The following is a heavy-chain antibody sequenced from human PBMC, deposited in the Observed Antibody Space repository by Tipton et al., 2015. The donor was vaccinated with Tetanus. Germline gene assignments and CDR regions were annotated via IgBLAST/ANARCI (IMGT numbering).Heavy chain of an antibody. V-gene: IGHV3-30-3*01. J-gene: IGHJ5*02. CDR2: LSFDGDNN. CDR3: ASAADSNQLLFSWFDP. Sequence: RSLRLSCAASGFTFSNHALHWVRQAPGKGLEWVAVLSFDGDNNYYADSVRGRFTISRDNSKNTLFLHMNVLRGEDTAVYFCASAADSNQLLFSWFDPWGQGTLVTVSS. D-gene: IGHD2-21*01. CDR1: GFTFSNHA.